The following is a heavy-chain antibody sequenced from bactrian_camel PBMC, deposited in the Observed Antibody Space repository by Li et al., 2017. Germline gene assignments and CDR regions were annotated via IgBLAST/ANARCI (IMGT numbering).Heavy chain of an antibody. CDR1: GFPFSSAA. Sequence: VQLVESGGGLVRPGGSLRLSCEASGFPFSSAAMRWVRQAPGKGLELIADITNMASGRTVYAGSVKGRFTISRDNAKNMLYLQMNSLKPEDTAVYYCAAGDTYGAVSVKYWGQGTQVTVS. D-gene: IGHD6*01. CDR3: AAGDTYGAVSVKY. CDR2: ITNMASGRT. J-gene: IGHJ4*01. V-gene: IGHV3S42*01.